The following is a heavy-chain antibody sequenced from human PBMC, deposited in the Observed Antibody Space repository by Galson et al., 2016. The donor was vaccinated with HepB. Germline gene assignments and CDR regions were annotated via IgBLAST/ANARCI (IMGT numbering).Heavy chain of an antibody. CDR1: GFTFRNYG. D-gene: IGHD2-2*01. CDR2: ISGSSAT. V-gene: IGHV3-23*01. CDR3: AKVREAYSSTSCYHYYGTDV. Sequence: SLRLSCAASGFTFRNYGMSWVRQAPGKGLEWVSAISGSSATYYADSVKGRFTISRDNSKNTLFLQMNTLRAEDTAVYYCAKVREAYSSTSCYHYYGTDVWGQGTTVTVSS. J-gene: IGHJ6*02.